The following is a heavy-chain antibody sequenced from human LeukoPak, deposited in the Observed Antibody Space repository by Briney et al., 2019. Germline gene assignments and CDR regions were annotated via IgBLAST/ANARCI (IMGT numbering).Heavy chain of an antibody. Sequence: SETLSLTCTVSGGSISSGDYYWSWIRQPPGKGLAWIGYIYYSGSTYYNPSLKSRVTISVDTSKNQFSLKLSSVTAADTAVYYCARVIVVVPAAITGGYYYYYMDVWGKGTTVTVSS. CDR1: GGSISSGDYY. V-gene: IGHV4-30-4*08. CDR2: IYYSGST. CDR3: ARVIVVVPAAITGGYYYYYMDV. J-gene: IGHJ6*03. D-gene: IGHD2-2*01.